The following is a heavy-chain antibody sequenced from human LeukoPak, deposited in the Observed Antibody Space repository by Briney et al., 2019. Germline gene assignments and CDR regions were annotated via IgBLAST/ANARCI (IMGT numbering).Heavy chain of an antibody. V-gene: IGHV3-23*01. CDR1: GFTFSSYA. CDR2: ISGSGGST. Sequence: GGSLRLSCAASGFTFSSYAMSWVHQAPGKGLEWVSTISGSGGSTNYADSVKGRFTISRDNSKNTLYLQMNSLRAENTAVYFCAKGSTAARPYQFDYWGQGTLVTVSS. CDR3: AKGSTAARPYQFDY. J-gene: IGHJ4*02. D-gene: IGHD6-6*01.